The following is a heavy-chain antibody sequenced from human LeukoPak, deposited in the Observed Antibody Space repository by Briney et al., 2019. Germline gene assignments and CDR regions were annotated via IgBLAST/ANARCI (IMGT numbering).Heavy chain of an antibody. J-gene: IGHJ4*02. V-gene: IGHV3-33*08. Sequence: PGGSLRLSCAASGFTLSSYAMSWVRQAPGKGLEWVAIIWYDGSNKYYVDSVRGRFTISRDNSRNTLYLQMNSLRAEDTAVYYCARDRGTNGINDRGYFDYWGQGTLVTVSS. CDR3: ARDRGTNGINDRGYFDY. CDR2: IWYDGSNK. D-gene: IGHD1-1*01. CDR1: GFTLSSYA.